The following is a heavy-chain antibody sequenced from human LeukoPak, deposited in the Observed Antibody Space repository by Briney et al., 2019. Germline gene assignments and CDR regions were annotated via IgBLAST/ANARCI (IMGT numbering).Heavy chain of an antibody. J-gene: IGHJ6*02. Sequence: GGSLRLSCTASGFTFGDYAMSWVRQAPGKGLEWVGFIRSKAYGGTTEYAASVKGRFTISRDDSKSIAYLQMNSLKTEDTAVYYCTRVLSSITMVRGRRYYGMDVWGQGTTVTVSS. D-gene: IGHD3-10*01. CDR1: GFTFGDYA. CDR3: TRVLSSITMVRGRRYYGMDV. V-gene: IGHV3-49*04. CDR2: IRSKAYGGTT.